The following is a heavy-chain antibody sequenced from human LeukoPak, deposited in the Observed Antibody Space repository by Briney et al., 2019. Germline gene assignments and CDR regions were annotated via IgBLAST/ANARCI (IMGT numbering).Heavy chain of an antibody. CDR2: IYYSGST. J-gene: IGHJ3*02. CDR3: ARERVVIGAFDI. Sequence: PSETLSLTCPVAGGSISSYYWSWIRQPPGKGLEWIGYIYYSGSTTYNPSLKSRVTISVDTSKNQFSLKLSSVTAADTAVYYCARERVVIGAFDIWGQGTMVTVSS. V-gene: IGHV4-59*01. CDR1: GGSISSYY. D-gene: IGHD3-22*01.